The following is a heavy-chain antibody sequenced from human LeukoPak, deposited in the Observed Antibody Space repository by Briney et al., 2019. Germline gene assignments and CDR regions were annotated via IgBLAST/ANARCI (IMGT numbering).Heavy chain of an antibody. CDR2: ISSSSSTI. V-gene: IGHV3-48*01. J-gene: IGHJ5*02. CDR3: AREYSSSGGNWFDP. CDR1: GFTFSSYS. Sequence: GGSLRLSCAASGFTFSSYSMNWVRQAPGKGLEWVSYISSSSSTIYYADSVKGRFTISRDNAKNSLYLQMNSLRAEDTAVYYCAREYSSSGGNWFDPWGQGTLVTVSS. D-gene: IGHD6-6*01.